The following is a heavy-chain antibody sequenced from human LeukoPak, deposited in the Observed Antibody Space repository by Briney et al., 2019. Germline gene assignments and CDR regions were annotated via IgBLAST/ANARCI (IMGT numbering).Heavy chain of an antibody. CDR1: GYTFTSYD. CDR3: ARGVWYFGSGSYYNGLFDY. Sequence: ASVKVSCKASGYTFTSYDINWVRQATGQGLEWMGWMNPNSGNTGYAQKFQGRVTMTGNTSISTAYMELSSLRSENTAVYYCARGVWYFGSGSYYNGLFDYWGQGTLVTVSS. D-gene: IGHD3-10*01. CDR2: MNPNSGNT. V-gene: IGHV1-8*01. J-gene: IGHJ4*02.